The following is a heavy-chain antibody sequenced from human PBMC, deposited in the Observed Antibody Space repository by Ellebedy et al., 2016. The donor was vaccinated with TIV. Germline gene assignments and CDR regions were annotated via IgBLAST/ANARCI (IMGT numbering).Heavy chain of an antibody. Sequence: MPSETLSLTCAVYGGSFSGYYWSWIRQPPGKGLEWLGEINHSGSTNYNPALKGRVTISVDTSKNQFSLKLSSVTAADTAVYYCATARRDPYYSGMDVWGQGTTVTVSS. V-gene: IGHV4-34*01. J-gene: IGHJ6*02. CDR3: ATARRDPYYSGMDV. CDR1: GGSFSGYY. CDR2: INHSGST.